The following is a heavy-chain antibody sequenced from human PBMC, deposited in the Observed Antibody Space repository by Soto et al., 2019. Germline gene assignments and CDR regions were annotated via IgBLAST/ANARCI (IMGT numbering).Heavy chain of an antibody. CDR1: GYTFTSYD. CDR3: ARESRFLEWLSLNWFDP. J-gene: IGHJ5*02. V-gene: IGHV1-8*01. D-gene: IGHD3-3*01. CDR2: MNPNSGNT. Sequence: ASVKVSCKASGYTFTSYDINWVRQATGQGLEWMGWMNPNSGNTGYAQKFQGRVTMTRNTSIGTAYMELNSLRDEDTAVYYCARESRFLEWLSLNWFDPWGQGTLVTVSS.